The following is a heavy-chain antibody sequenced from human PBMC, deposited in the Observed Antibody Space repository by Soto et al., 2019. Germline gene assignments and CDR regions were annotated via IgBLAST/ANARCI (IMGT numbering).Heavy chain of an antibody. CDR1: GGSISSSSYY. V-gene: IGHV4-39*01. J-gene: IGHJ6*02. D-gene: IGHD6-13*01. Sequence: SETLSLTCTVSGGSISSSSYYWGWIRQPPGKGLEWIGSIYYSGSTYYNPSLKSRVTISVDTSKNQFSLKLSSVTAADTAVYYCARTYSCSWYGDYYYYYGMDVWGQGTTVTVSS. CDR2: IYYSGST. CDR3: ARTYSCSWYGDYYYYYGMDV.